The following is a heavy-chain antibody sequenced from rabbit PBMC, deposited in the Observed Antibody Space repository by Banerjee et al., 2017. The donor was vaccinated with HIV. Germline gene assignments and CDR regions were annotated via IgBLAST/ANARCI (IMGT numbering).Heavy chain of an antibody. CDR2: IYVGNSGST. CDR1: GFTLSSYW. J-gene: IGHJ4*01. D-gene: IGHD1-1*01. Sequence: QQQLEESGGDLVKPEGSLTLTCKASGFTLSSYWIMWVRQAPGKGLEWIACIYVGNSGSTVYASWAKGRFTISKTSSTTVTLQMTSLTAADTATYFCARRYTQSGLDLWGQGTLVTVS. CDR3: ARRYTQSGLDL. V-gene: IGHV1S45*01.